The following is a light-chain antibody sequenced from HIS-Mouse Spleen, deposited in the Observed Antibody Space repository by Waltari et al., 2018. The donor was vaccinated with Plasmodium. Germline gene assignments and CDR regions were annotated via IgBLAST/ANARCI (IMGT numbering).Light chain of an antibody. CDR1: QSISSW. Sequence: DIQMTQSPSTLSASVGDRVTLTCRASQSISSWLDWYQQKPGKAPKLLIYKASSLESGVPSRFSGSGSGKEFTLTISSLQPDDFATYYCQQYNSYWTFGQGTKVEIK. CDR3: QQYNSYWT. J-gene: IGKJ1*01. V-gene: IGKV1-5*03. CDR2: KAS.